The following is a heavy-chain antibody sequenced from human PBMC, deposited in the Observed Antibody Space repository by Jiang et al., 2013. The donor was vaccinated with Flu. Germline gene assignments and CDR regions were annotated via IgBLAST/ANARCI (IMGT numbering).Heavy chain of an antibody. J-gene: IGHJ6*02. CDR3: TRGGRLVNYYYSGMTD. Sequence: GAEVKKPGASVKVSCKASGYTFTDNYLHWMRQAPGQGLEWMGWINPNSGATEYAQKFQDRVTITRDTSTSTAYMELTGLTSDDRAVYYCTRGGRLVNYYYSGMTDWGQGATVTVSS. D-gene: IGHD6-19*01. CDR2: INPNSGAT. CDR1: GYTFTDNY. V-gene: IGHV1-2*02.